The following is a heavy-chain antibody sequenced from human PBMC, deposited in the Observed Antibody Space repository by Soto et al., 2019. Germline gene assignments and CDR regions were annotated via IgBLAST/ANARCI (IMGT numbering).Heavy chain of an antibody. CDR1: GFTFSSHA. J-gene: IGHJ4*02. CDR2: ISGGGGTT. Sequence: EVQLLESGGGLVQFGGSLRLSCAAPGFTFSSHAMSWVRQAPGKGLEWVSGISGGGGTTYYADSVKGRFTISRDTSKNTLYLQMNSLRVEDTAVYYCTKAVAAVDYWGQGTLVTVSS. CDR3: TKAVAAVDY. V-gene: IGHV3-23*01. D-gene: IGHD6-19*01.